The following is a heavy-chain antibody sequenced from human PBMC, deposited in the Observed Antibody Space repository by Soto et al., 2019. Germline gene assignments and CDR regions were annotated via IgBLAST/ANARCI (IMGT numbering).Heavy chain of an antibody. CDR1: GFSFANYW. V-gene: IGHV5-10-1*01. J-gene: IGHJ6*02. Sequence: PGESLKISCTGSGFSFANYWINWVRQMPGKGLEWMGRIDPSESYSNYSPSFQGHVTISADKSISTASLQWSSLKASDTAMYYCARPAWPYYYYYGMDVWGQGTTVTVSS. CDR3: ARPAWPYYYYYGMDV. CDR2: IDPSESYS. D-gene: IGHD2-2*01.